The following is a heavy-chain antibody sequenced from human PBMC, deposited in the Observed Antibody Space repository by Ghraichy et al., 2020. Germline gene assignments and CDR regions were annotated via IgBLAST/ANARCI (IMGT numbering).Heavy chain of an antibody. D-gene: IGHD5-24*01. V-gene: IGHV1-3*01. J-gene: IGHJ4*02. CDR1: GYTFINYA. CDR2: INDGNGNT. CDR3: ARGQLGSYYFDY. Sequence: APVKVSCKASGYTFINYAMHWVRQAPGQRLEWMGWINDGNGNTKYSQEFQGRVTITRDTSASTAYMELSSLRSGDTAVFYCARGQLGSYYFDYWGQGTLVTVSS.